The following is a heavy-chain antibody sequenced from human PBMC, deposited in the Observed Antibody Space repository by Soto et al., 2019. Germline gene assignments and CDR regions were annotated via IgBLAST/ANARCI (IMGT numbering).Heavy chain of an antibody. CDR3: ARQGSGYCSSTSCYTFDY. CDR1: GGSISSYY. J-gene: IGHJ4*02. CDR2: IYYSGST. D-gene: IGHD2-2*02. V-gene: IGHV4-59*08. Sequence: PSETLSLTCTVSGGSISSYYWSWIRQPPGKGLEWIGYIYYSGSTNYNPSLKSRVTISVDTSKNQFSLKLSSVTAADTAVYCCARQGSGYCSSTSCYTFDYWGQGTLVTVSS.